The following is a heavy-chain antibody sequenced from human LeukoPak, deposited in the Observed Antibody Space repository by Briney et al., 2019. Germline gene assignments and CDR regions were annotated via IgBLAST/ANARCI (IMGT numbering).Heavy chain of an antibody. CDR1: GYTFINHA. Sequence: GASVKVSCKASGYTFINHAIHWVRQAPGRRLEWMGWINVGNGNTKYSQNFQGRITISRDTSATTGYMDLSSLRSEDTAVYYCARRLGRSFDYWGQGTLVTVSS. CDR2: INVGNGNT. D-gene: IGHD2-21*01. V-gene: IGHV1-3*01. CDR3: ARRLGRSFDY. J-gene: IGHJ4*02.